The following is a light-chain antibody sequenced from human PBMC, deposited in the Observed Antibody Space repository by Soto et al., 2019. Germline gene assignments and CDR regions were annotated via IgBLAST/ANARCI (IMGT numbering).Light chain of an antibody. CDR3: QHYLNYPIT. CDR2: GAS. Sequence: AIRMTQSPSSLSASTGDTVTITCRASQDIGSVLAWYQQKPGTAPKVLISGASNLHGGVPSRFSGSGPRTDFTLTITHLQSEDFATYYCQHYLNYPITFGQGTRLEIK. CDR1: QDIGSV. J-gene: IGKJ5*01. V-gene: IGKV1-8*01.